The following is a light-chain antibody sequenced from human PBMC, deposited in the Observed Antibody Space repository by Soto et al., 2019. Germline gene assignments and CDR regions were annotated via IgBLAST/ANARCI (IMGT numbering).Light chain of an antibody. V-gene: IGLV2-23*02. Sequence: QSALTQPASVSGSPGQSITISCTGTSSDVGSYNLVSWYQQHPGKAPKLMIYEVSKRPSGVSNRFSGSKSGNTASLTISGLQAEDEADYYYCSYAGSSIYVFGTGTKVTV. CDR3: CSYAGSSIYV. CDR1: SSDVGSYNL. CDR2: EVS. J-gene: IGLJ1*01.